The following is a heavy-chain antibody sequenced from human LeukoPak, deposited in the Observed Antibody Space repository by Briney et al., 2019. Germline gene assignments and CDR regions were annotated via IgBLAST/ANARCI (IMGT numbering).Heavy chain of an antibody. Sequence: SETLSLTCTVSGDSISSSNYYWGWIRQPPGKGLEWIGSIYTSGSTNYNPSLKSRVTISVDTSKNQFSLKLSSVTAADTAVYYCARMGFGEPYYYYYYMDVWGKGTTVTISS. CDR2: IYTSGST. CDR1: GDSISSSNYY. J-gene: IGHJ6*03. D-gene: IGHD3-10*01. CDR3: ARMGFGEPYYYYYYMDV. V-gene: IGHV4-39*07.